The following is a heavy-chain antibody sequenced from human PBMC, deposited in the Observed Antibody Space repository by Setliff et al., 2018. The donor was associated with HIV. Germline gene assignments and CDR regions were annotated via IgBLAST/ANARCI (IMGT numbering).Heavy chain of an antibody. CDR3: ARANSLLQYNEGWSPENPFNI. Sequence: ASVKVSCKASGYNFNTYGVSWVRQAPGQGPEWMGWISGFNAKTLYAPKFQDRVTLTTDTSTTTDHMELRSLRIDDTAIYYCARANSLLQYNEGWSPENPFNIWGHGTRGTV. CDR2: ISGFNAKT. V-gene: IGHV1-18*01. J-gene: IGHJ1*01. D-gene: IGHD1-20*01. CDR1: GYNFNTYG.